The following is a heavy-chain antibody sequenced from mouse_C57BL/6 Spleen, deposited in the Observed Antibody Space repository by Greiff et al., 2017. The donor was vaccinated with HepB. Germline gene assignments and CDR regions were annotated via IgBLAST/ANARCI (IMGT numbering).Heavy chain of an antibody. CDR3: ARRYYYGSSYNYAMDY. V-gene: IGHV1-82*01. Sequence: QVQLQQSGPELVKPGASVKISCKASGYAFSSSWMNWVKQRPGKGLEWIGRIYPGDGDTNYNGKFKGKATLTADKSSSTAYMQLSSLTSEDSAVYFCARRYYYGSSYNYAMDYWGQGTSVTVSS. D-gene: IGHD1-1*01. CDR1: GYAFSSSW. J-gene: IGHJ4*01. CDR2: IYPGDGDT.